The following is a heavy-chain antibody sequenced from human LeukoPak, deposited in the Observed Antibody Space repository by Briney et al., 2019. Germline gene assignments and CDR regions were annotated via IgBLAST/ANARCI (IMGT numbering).Heavy chain of an antibody. D-gene: IGHD5-24*01. Sequence: GSLRLSCAASGFTFSNHAMNWVRQAPGKGLEWVSAISGSGASTYFADSVRGRFTISRDNSKNTLYLQMNSLRAEDTAIYYCARTMAGDNWGQGTLVTVSS. V-gene: IGHV3-23*01. CDR2: ISGSGAST. CDR1: GFTFSNHA. CDR3: ARTMAGDN. J-gene: IGHJ4*02.